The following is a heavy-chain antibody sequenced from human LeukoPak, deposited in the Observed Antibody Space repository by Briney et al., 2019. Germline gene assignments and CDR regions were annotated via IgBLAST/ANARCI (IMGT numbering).Heavy chain of an antibody. CDR1: GGSISSSNYY. CDR2: IYYSGST. CDR3: AGSYSSGSYYFDY. V-gene: IGHV4-39*01. D-gene: IGHD6-19*01. Sequence: PSETLSLTCTVSGGSISSSNYYWGWFRQPPGKGLEWIGYIYYSGSTNHSPSLKSRVTMSVDTFKNQFSLELSSVTAADTAVYYCAGSYSSGSYYFDYWGQGTQVTVSS. J-gene: IGHJ4*02.